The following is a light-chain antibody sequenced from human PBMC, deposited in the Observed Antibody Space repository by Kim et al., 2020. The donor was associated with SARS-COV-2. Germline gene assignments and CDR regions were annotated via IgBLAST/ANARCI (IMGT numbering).Light chain of an antibody. CDR3: QSYNRDNVL. CDR1: SGSIDDNY. J-gene: IGLJ2*01. V-gene: IGLV6-57*03. Sequence: GNTVTIAGTRRSGSIDDNYVPWYQQRPGCVPTAVIYEDDQRPAGVSDRFSGSIDNSANSASLTISGLRTEDEADYYCQSYNRDNVLFGGGTKLTVL. CDR2: EDD.